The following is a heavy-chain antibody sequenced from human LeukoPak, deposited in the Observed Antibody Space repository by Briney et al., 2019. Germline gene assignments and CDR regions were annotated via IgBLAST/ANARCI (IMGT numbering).Heavy chain of an antibody. J-gene: IGHJ4*02. V-gene: IGHV1-2*02. CDR1: GYTFTGYY. CDR3: ARDLYYDSSGYVY. D-gene: IGHD3-22*01. Sequence: ASVKVSCKASGYTFTGYYMHWVRQAPGQGLEWTGWINPNSGGTNYAQKFQGRVTMTRDTSISTAYMELSRLRSDDTAVYYCARDLYYDSSGYVYWGQGTLVTVSS. CDR2: INPNSGGT.